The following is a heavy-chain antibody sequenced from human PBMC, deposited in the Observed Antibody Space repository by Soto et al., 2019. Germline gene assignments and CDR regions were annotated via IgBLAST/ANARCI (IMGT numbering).Heavy chain of an antibody. V-gene: IGHV4-34*01. D-gene: IGHD3-10*01. Sequence: SEILSLTCAVYGGSFSGYYWGWIRQPPGKGLEWIGEIYHSGSTNNNPSLKSRVTISVDMSKNQFSLELSSVTAADTAVYYCAREGLIMGIRYYYGMDVWAQGPRSPSP. CDR2: IYHSGST. J-gene: IGHJ6*02. CDR3: AREGLIMGIRYYYGMDV. CDR1: GGSFSGYY.